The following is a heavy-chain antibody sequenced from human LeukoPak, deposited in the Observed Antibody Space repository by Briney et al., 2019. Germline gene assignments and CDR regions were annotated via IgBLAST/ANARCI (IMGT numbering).Heavy chain of an antibody. D-gene: IGHD3-3*01. Sequence: PGGSLRLSCAASGFTFSSYSMNWVRQAPGKGLEWVSSISSSSSYIYYADSVKGRFTISRDNAKNSLYLQMNSLRAEDTAVYYCARGAGTYYDFWSGSNPLYYFDYWGQGTLVTVSS. CDR3: ARGAGTYYDFWSGSNPLYYFDY. V-gene: IGHV3-21*01. CDR2: ISSSSSYI. CDR1: GFTFSSYS. J-gene: IGHJ4*02.